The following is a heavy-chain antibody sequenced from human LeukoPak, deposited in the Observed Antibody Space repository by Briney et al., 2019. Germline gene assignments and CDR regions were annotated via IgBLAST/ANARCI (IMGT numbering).Heavy chain of an antibody. D-gene: IGHD5-18*01. Sequence: KPSETLSLTCSVSGGSISPYYWSWVRQPPGKGLEWIGYVSYSGSADYNPSLKSRVIISIDTSKNQFSLRLSSLTAADTAVYYCARENVRYGRIDYWGQGTQVTVSS. J-gene: IGHJ4*02. V-gene: IGHV4-59*01. CDR1: GGSISPYY. CDR3: ARENVRYGRIDY. CDR2: VSYSGSA.